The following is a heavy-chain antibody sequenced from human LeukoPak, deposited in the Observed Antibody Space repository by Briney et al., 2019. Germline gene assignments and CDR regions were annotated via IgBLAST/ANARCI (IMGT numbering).Heavy chain of an antibody. D-gene: IGHD3-10*01. Sequence: GGSLRLSCAASGFTVSRNYMSWVRQAPGKGLEWVSVIYSGGSTYYADSVKGRFTISRDNSKNTLYLQMNSLRAEDTAVYYCARERPLYGSGSYVAFDIWGQGTMVTVSS. J-gene: IGHJ3*02. CDR3: ARERPLYGSGSYVAFDI. CDR2: IYSGGST. CDR1: GFTVSRNY. V-gene: IGHV3-66*01.